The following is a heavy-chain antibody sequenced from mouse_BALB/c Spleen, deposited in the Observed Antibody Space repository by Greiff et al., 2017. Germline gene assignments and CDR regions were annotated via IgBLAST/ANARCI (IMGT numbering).Heavy chain of an antibody. CDR2: ISSGSSTI. D-gene: IGHD2-10*01. Sequence: EVQVVESGGGLVQPGGSRKLSCAASGFTFSSFGMHWVRQAPEKGLEWVAYISSGSSTIYYADTVKGRFTISRDNPKNTLFLQMTSLRSEDTAMYYCARSYYGNYAWFAYWGQGTLVTVSA. J-gene: IGHJ3*01. V-gene: IGHV5-17*02. CDR1: GFTFSSFG. CDR3: ARSYYGNYAWFAY.